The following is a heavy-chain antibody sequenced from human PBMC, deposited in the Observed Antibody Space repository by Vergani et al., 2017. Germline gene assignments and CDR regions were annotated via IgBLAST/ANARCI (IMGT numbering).Heavy chain of an antibody. CDR3: ARASRVPAEFDY. V-gene: IGHV3-21*01. CDR1: GFTFSSYA. D-gene: IGHD3-10*01. J-gene: IGHJ4*02. Sequence: EVQLLESGGGLVQPGGSLRLSCAASGFTFSSYAMSWVRQAPGKGLEWVSSISSSSSYIYYADSVKGRFTISRDNAKNSLYLQMNSLRAEDTAVYYCARASRVPAEFDYWGQGTLVTVSS. CDR2: ISSSSSYI.